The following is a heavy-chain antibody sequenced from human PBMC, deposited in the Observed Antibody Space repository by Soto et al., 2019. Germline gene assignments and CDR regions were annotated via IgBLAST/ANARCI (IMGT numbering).Heavy chain of an antibody. V-gene: IGHV3-15*01. CDR1: GFTFSNAW. Sequence: EVQLVESGGGLVKPGGSLRLTCAASGFTFSNAWMSWVRQAPGKGLEWVGRIKSKTDGGTTDYAAPVKGRFTISRDDSKNTLFLQLTSLQTEDTAVSYCTRLERDYYYGMDVWGQGTTVTVSS. CDR3: TRLERDYYYGMDV. J-gene: IGHJ6*02. CDR2: IKSKTDGGTT.